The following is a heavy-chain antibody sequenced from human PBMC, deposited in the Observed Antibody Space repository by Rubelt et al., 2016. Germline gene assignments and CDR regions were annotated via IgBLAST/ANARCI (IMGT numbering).Heavy chain of an antibody. J-gene: IGHJ5*02. V-gene: IGHV2-5*02. D-gene: IGHD2-15*01. CDR2: LYWDDDI. Sequence: QITLKESGPTLVKPTQTLTLTCTFSGFSLTTNGPGGGWIRQPPGKALAWVALLYWDDDIRYNPSLPNRHTITKDTPKNQVVPTMTNMDPVDTATYYGAHSTYSAGRGFDPWGQGTLVTVSS. CDR3: AHSTYSAGRGFDP. CDR1: GFSLTTNGPG.